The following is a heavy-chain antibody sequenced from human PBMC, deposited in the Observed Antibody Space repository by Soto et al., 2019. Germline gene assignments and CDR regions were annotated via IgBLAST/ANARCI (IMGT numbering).Heavy chain of an antibody. CDR3: ARDRGGVLVPAATDY. Sequence: QVQLQESGPGLVKPSGTLSLTCAVSGGCISSSNWWSWVRQPPGKGLEWIGEIYHSGSTKYNPSLKSRVTISVDKSKNQFSLKLSSVTAADTAVYYCARDRGGVLVPAATDYWGQGTLVTVSS. J-gene: IGHJ4*02. CDR1: GGCISSSNW. CDR2: IYHSGST. V-gene: IGHV4-4*02. D-gene: IGHD2-2*01.